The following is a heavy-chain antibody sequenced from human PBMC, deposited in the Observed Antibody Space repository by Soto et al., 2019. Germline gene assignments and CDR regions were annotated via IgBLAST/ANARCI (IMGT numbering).Heavy chain of an antibody. V-gene: IGHV1-69*01. CDR3: ANPGFGERNGMDV. Sequence: QVQLVQSGAEVKKPRSSVKVSCKASGGTFSSYAISWVRQAPGQGLEWMGGIIPIFGTANYAQKFQGRVTITADESTRIAYMELSSLRSEDPAVYYCANPGFGERNGMDVWGQGTTVTVSS. J-gene: IGHJ6*02. CDR2: IIPIFGTA. CDR1: GGTFSSYA. D-gene: IGHD3-10*01.